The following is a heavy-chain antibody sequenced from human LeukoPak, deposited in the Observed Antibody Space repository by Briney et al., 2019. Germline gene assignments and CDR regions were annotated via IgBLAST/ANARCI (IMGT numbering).Heavy chain of an antibody. CDR1: GGSVSSGSHY. J-gene: IGHJ4*02. Sequence: SETLSLTCTVSGGSVSSGSHYWSWIRQPPGKGLEWIGYIYYSGSTNYNPSLKSRVTISVDTSKNQFSLKLSSVTAADTAVYYCARVGRGVVVPAATFDYWGQGTLVTVSS. V-gene: IGHV4-61*01. CDR2: IYYSGST. CDR3: ARVGRGVVVPAATFDY. D-gene: IGHD2-2*01.